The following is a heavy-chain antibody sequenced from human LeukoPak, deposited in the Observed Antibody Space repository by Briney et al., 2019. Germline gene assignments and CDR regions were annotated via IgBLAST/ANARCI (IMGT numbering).Heavy chain of an antibody. J-gene: IGHJ4*02. V-gene: IGHV3-23*01. D-gene: IGHD6-19*01. CDR3: VRRGDASSGWGDHDY. CDR2: IGGSGDKT. CDR1: GFTFNRNA. Sequence: PTGGSLRLSCAASGFTFNRNAISWVRQAPEKGLEWVSTIGGSGDKTFYADSVKGRFTISRDNSKNMLHLQMSSLTGEDTALYYRVRRGDASSGWGDHDYWGQGALVTVSS.